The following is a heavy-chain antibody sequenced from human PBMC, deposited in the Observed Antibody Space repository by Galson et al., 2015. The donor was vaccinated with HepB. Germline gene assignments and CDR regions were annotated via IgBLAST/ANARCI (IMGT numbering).Heavy chain of an antibody. D-gene: IGHD1-26*01. J-gene: IGHJ4*02. CDR1: GGSISSSSYY. CDR2: IHYSGST. CDR3: ARPLPCGNYCYYFDY. V-gene: IGHV4-39*01. Sequence: LSLTCTVSGGSISSSSYYWGWIRQPPGKGLEWIGSIHYSGSTYYNPSLKSRVTISVDTSKNQFSLKLSSMTAADTALYYCARPLPCGNYCYYFDYWGQGTLVTVSS.